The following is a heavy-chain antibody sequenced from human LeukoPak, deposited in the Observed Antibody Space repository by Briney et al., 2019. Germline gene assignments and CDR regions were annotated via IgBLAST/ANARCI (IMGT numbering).Heavy chain of an antibody. CDR2: INPNSGGT. V-gene: IGHV1-2*02. J-gene: IGHJ4*02. CDR3: ARVAIFGVEVKGGGDY. CDR1: GYTFPGYY. Sequence: ASVKVSCKASGYTFPGYYMHWVRQAPGQGLEWMGWINPNSGGTNYAQKFQGRVTVTRDTSISTAYMELSRLRSDDTAVYYCARVAIFGVEVKGGGDYWGQGTLVTASS. D-gene: IGHD3-3*01.